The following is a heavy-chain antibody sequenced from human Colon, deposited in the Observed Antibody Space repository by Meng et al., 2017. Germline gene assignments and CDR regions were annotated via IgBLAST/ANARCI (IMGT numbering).Heavy chain of an antibody. CDR3: ASGTPGRSYCDY. D-gene: IGHD2-15*01. CDR1: VDPFGSYG. CDR2: FVNYVDT. J-gene: IGHJ4*02. Sequence: QVHLRQSEPRVKKPGASVGVSCKAAVDPFGSYGICWVRQAPGQGLEWMGWFVNYVDTYPAPKFQGRVTMTTDTHTNTAFMELRSLTSDDTAVYYCASGTPGRSYCDYWGQGTLVTVSS. V-gene: IGHV1-18*01.